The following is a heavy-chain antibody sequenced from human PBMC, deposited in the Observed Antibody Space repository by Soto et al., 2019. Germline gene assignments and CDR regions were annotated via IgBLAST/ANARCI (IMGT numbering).Heavy chain of an antibody. V-gene: IGHV3-48*01. CDR3: AREGSSWFNWFDP. CDR2: ISSSSSTI. J-gene: IGHJ5*02. D-gene: IGHD6-13*01. Sequence: EVQLVESGGGLVQPGGSLRLSCAASGFTFSSYSMNWVRQAPGKGLEWVSYISSSSSTIYYADSVKGRFTISRDNAKNSLYLQMNSLRAEDTAVYYYAREGSSWFNWFDPWGQGTLVTVSS. CDR1: GFTFSSYS.